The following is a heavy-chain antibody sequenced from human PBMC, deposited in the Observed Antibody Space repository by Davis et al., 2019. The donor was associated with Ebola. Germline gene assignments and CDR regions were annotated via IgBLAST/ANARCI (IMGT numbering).Heavy chain of an antibody. CDR2: INPHNGNT. CDR1: GYTFTNYG. D-gene: IGHD1-1*01. CDR3: ARAQFPTTSDH. V-gene: IGHV1-18*04. Sequence: AASVKVSCKASGYTFTNYGITWVRHAPGQGLEWKGWINPHNGNTNYAQNVQGRVTMTTDTSTSTAYMEVGSLRPDDTAVYYCARAQFPTTSDHWGQGTLITISS. J-gene: IGHJ4*02.